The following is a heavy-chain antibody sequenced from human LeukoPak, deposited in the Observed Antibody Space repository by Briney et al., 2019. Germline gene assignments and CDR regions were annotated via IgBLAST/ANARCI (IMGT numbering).Heavy chain of an antibody. CDR3: ARHTYYYDSSGSRSVDY. CDR1: GYSFTSYW. CDR2: IYPGDSDT. J-gene: IGHJ4*02. Sequence: GESLKISCKGSGYSFTSYWIGWVRQMPGKGLEWMGIIYPGDSDTRYSPSFQGQVTISADKSISTAYLQWSSLKASDTAMYYCARHTYYYDSSGSRSVDYWGQGTLVTVSS. V-gene: IGHV5-51*01. D-gene: IGHD3-22*01.